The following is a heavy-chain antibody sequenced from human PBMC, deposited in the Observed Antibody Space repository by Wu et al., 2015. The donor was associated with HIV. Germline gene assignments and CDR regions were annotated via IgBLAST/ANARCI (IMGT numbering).Heavy chain of an antibody. CDR3: AREGSIAARPWDTEYFQH. J-gene: IGHJ1*01. CDR2: INPSGGST. D-gene: IGHD6-6*01. CDR1: GYTFTSYY. Sequence: QVQLVQSGAEVKKPGASVKVSCKASGYTFTSYYMHWVRQAPGQGLEWMGIINPSGGSTSYAQKFQGRVTMTRDTSTSTVYMELSSLRSEDTAVYYCAREGSIAARPWDTEYFQHWGQGPPWS. V-gene: IGHV1-46*03.